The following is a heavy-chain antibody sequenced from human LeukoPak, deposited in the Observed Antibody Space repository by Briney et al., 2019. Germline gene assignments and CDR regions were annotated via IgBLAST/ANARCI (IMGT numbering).Heavy chain of an antibody. V-gene: IGHV3-11*04. CDR2: ISSSGSTI. CDR1: GFTFSDYY. D-gene: IGHD4-17*01. Sequence: GGSLRLSCAASGFTFSDYYMNWIRQAPGKGLEWISYISSSGSTIYYADSVKGRFTISRDNAKNSLYLQMNSLRAEDTAVYYCARDTPLYGGNSFDYWGQGTLVTVSS. J-gene: IGHJ4*02. CDR3: ARDTPLYGGNSFDY.